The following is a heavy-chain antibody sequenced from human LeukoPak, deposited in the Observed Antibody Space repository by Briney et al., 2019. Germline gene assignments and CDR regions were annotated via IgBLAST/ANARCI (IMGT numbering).Heavy chain of an antibody. D-gene: IGHD3-3*01. J-gene: IGHJ4*02. CDR2: IKQDGSEK. CDR1: GFPFSSYW. CDR3: ARDTEYYDFWSGYYKRGSIDY. V-gene: IGHV3-7*01. Sequence: GGSLRLSCAASGFPFSSYWMSWVRQAPGKGLEWVANIKQDGSEKYYVDSVKGRFTISRDDAKNSLYLQMNSLRVEDTAVYYCARDTEYYDFWSGYYKRGSIDYWGQGTLVTVSS.